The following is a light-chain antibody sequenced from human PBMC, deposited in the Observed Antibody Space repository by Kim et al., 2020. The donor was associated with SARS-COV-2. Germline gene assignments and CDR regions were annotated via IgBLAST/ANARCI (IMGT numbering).Light chain of an antibody. CDR3: CSYAGSSTSV. CDR1: SSDVGSYNL. V-gene: IGLV2-23*01. Sequence: GQSITISCTGTSSDVGSYNLVSWYQQHPGKAPKLMIYEGSKRPSGVSNRFSGSKSGNTASLTIYGLQAEDEADYYCCSYAGSSTSVFGGGTQLTVL. CDR2: EGS. J-gene: IGLJ2*01.